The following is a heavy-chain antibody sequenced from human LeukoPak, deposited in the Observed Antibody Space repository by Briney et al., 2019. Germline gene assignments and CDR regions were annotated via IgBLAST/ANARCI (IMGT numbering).Heavy chain of an antibody. D-gene: IGHD1-26*01. CDR1: GFTFDDYA. CDR2: ISWNSGSI. J-gene: IGHJ4*02. CDR3: AKDLTRHQWELRTAFDY. V-gene: IGHV3-9*01. Sequence: PGGSLRLSCAASGFTFDDYAMHWVRQALGKGLEWVSGISWNSGSIGYADSVKGRFTISRDNGKNSLYLQMNSLRAEDTALYYCAKDLTRHQWELRTAFDYWGQGTLVTVSS.